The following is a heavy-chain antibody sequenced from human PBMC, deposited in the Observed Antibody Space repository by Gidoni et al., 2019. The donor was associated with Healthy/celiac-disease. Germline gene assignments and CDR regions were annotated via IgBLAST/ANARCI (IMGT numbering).Heavy chain of an antibody. CDR2: MNPNSGNT. J-gene: IGHJ5*02. V-gene: IGHV1-8*01. Sequence: QVQLVQSGAEVKKPGASVKVSCKASGYTFTSYDINWVRQATGQGLEWMGWMNPNSGNTGYAQKFQGRVTMTRNTSKSTAYMELSSLRSEDTAVYYCARVPSPLWFGELGFDPWGQGTLVTVSS. CDR1: GYTFTSYD. CDR3: ARVPSPLWFGELGFDP. D-gene: IGHD3-10*01.